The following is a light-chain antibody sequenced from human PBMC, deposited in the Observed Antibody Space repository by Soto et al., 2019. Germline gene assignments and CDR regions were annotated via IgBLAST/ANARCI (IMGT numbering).Light chain of an antibody. Sequence: DIVLTQSPDTLSLSPGESATLSCRASQILSGTYLAWYQQKLGQSPRLLIYAASTRATVVPDRFSGSGSVTDLTLTIIRLEPEDFAVYYCQHYVSSPLTFGGGTKVEIK. CDR3: QHYVSSPLT. CDR1: QILSGTY. CDR2: AAS. J-gene: IGKJ4*01. V-gene: IGKV3-20*01.